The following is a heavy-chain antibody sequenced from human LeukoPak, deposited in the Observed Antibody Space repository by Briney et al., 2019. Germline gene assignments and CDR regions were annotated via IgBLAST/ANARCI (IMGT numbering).Heavy chain of an antibody. J-gene: IGHJ4*02. Sequence: ASVTVSCKVSGYTFTGYYMHWVRQAPGQGLEWMGWINPNSGGTNYAQKFQGRVTITRVATFSTANMDLIWLRSDDTAVYYCASDLDGSGSSDCGQGTPVTVSS. D-gene: IGHD3-10*01. CDR2: INPNSGGT. CDR3: ASDLDGSGSSD. V-gene: IGHV1-2*02. CDR1: GYTFTGYY.